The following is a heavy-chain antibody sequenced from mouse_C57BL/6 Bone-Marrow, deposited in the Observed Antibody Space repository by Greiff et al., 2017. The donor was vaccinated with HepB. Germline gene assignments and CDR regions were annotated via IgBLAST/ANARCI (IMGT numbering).Heavy chain of an antibody. CDR1: GYTFTSYW. D-gene: IGHD1-1*01. CDR2: IDPSDSYT. J-gene: IGHJ3*01. Sequence: QVQLQQPGAELVKPGASVKLSCKASGYTFTSYWMQWVKQRPGQGLEWIGEIDPSDSYTNYNQKFKGKATLTVDTSSSTAYMQLSSLTSEDSAVYYCARWGYGSTIAYWGQGTLVTVSA. V-gene: IGHV1-50*01. CDR3: ARWGYGSTIAY.